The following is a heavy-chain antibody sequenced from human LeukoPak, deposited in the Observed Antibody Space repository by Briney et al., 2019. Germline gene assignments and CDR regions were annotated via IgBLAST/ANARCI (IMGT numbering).Heavy chain of an antibody. V-gene: IGHV4-59*01. Sequence: PSETLSLTCTVSGGSISSYYWSWIRQPPGKGLEWIGYIYYSGSTNYNPSLKSRVTISVDTSKNQFSLKLSSVTAADTAVYYCARVRDGYNWYFDYWGQGTLVTVS. CDR1: GGSISSYY. D-gene: IGHD5-24*01. CDR2: IYYSGST. CDR3: ARVRDGYNWYFDY. J-gene: IGHJ4*02.